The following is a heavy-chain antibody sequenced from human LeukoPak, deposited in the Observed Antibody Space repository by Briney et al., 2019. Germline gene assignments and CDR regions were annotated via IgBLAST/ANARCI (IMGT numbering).Heavy chain of an antibody. D-gene: IGHD5-18*01. V-gene: IGHV3-66*01. J-gene: IGHJ4*02. CDR3: ARDLVLGGYSYRLDY. Sequence: GGSLRLSCAASGFTVSSNYMSWVRQAPGKGLEWVSVIYSGGSTYYADSVKGRFTISRDNSKNTLYLQMNSLRAEDTAVYYCARDLVLGGYSYRLDYWGQGTLVTVSS. CDR2: IYSGGST. CDR1: GFTVSSNY.